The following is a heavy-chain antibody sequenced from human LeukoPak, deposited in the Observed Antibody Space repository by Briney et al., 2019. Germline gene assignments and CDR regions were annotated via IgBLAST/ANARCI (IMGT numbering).Heavy chain of an antibody. Sequence: GGSLRLSCAASGFIFSSYWMSWVRQAPGKGLEWVANIKQDGSEKYYVDSVKGRFTISRDNAKNSLYLQMNSLRAEDTAVYYCARKSRYYFDYWGQGTLVTVSS. D-gene: IGHD2-2*01. CDR2: IKQDGSEK. CDR3: ARKSRYYFDY. CDR1: GFIFSSYW. J-gene: IGHJ4*02. V-gene: IGHV3-7*01.